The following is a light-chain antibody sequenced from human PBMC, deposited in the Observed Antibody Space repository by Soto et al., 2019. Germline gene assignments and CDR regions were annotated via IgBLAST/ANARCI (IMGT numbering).Light chain of an antibody. CDR2: DAS. J-gene: IGKJ1*01. CDR1: QSVGNNF. Sequence: EIVLTQSPDTLSLSPGERATLSCRASQSVGNNFLAWYQQKPGQAPTLLIYDASSRASGLLDRFSGSGSETDFTLTVSRLELEDCAVYFCHQYGTSPQTFGQGNKVEI. CDR3: HQYGTSPQT. V-gene: IGKV3-20*01.